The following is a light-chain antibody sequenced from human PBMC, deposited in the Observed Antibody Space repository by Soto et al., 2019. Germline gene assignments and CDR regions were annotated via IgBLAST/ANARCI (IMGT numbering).Light chain of an antibody. V-gene: IGKV1-12*01. J-gene: IGKJ1*01. CDR1: QGISSW. CDR2: ASS. CDR3: LQTSDFPWT. Sequence: DIQMTQSPSSVSASVGDRVTITCRASQGISSWLAWYQQKPGKAPKLLIYASSTLQSGVPSRFSGSGSGTDFALTISSLQPEDCATYWCLQTSDFPWTFGQGTKVDIK.